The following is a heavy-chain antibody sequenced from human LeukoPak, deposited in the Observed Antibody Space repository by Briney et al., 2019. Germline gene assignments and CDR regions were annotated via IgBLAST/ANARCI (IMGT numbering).Heavy chain of an antibody. V-gene: IGHV4-38-2*01. D-gene: IGHD4-11*01. CDR1: GYSISSGYY. J-gene: IGHJ2*01. CDR3: ARAGYSGLRTFFDL. Sequence: SETLSLTCAVSGYSISSGYYWGWIRPPPGNGLEWIGSIYHSGSTYYNPSLKSRVTISVDTSKNQFSLKLSSVTAADTAVYYCARAGYSGLRTFFDLWGRGTLVTVSS. CDR2: IYHSGST.